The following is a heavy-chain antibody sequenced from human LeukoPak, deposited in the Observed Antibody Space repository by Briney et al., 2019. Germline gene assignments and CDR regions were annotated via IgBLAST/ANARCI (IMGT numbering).Heavy chain of an antibody. Sequence: SGTLSLTCAVSGGSISSSNWWSWVRQPPGKGLEWIGEIYHRGSTNYNPSLKSRVTISVDKSKNQFSLKLSSVTAADTAVYYCATDIVVVTAVPDAFDIWGQGTMVTVSS. CDR3: ATDIVVVTAVPDAFDI. V-gene: IGHV4-4*02. CDR1: GGSISSSNW. D-gene: IGHD2-21*02. J-gene: IGHJ3*02. CDR2: IYHRGST.